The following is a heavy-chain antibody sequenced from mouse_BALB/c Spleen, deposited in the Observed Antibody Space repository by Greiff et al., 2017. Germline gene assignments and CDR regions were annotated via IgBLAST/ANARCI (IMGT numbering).Heavy chain of an antibody. J-gene: IGHJ4*01. CDR1: GYTFTSYT. CDR3: ARGGYYGNYVTYYYAMDY. CDR2: INPSSGYT. Sequence: VQLVESAAELARPGASVKMSCKASGYTFTSYTMHWVKQRPGQGLEWIGYINPSSGYTEYNQKFKDKTTLTADKSSSTAYMQLSSLTSEDSAVYYCARGGYYGNYVTYYYAMDYWGQGTSVTVSS. V-gene: IGHV1-4*02. D-gene: IGHD2-1*01.